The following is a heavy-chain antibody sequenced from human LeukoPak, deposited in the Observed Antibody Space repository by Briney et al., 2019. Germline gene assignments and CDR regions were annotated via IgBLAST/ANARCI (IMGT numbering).Heavy chain of an antibody. CDR2: IYTSGST. CDR3: ARHSTGIAAAGLGGGFDP. CDR1: GGSISSYY. V-gene: IGHV4-4*09. Sequence: SETLSLTCTVSGGSISSYYWGRIRQPPGKGLEWIGYIYTSGSTNYNPSLKSRVTISVDTSKNQFSLKLSSVTAADTAVYYCARHSTGIAAAGLGGGFDPWGQGTLVTVSS. D-gene: IGHD6-13*01. J-gene: IGHJ5*02.